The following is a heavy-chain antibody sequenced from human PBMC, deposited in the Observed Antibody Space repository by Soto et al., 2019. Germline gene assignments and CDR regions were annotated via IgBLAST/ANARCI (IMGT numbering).Heavy chain of an antibody. CDR2: IYYSGST. V-gene: IGHV4-59*01. D-gene: IGHD2-2*02. Sequence: SETLSLTCTFSVGSISSYYWSWIRQPPGKGLEWIGYIYYSGSTNYNPSLKSRVTISVDTSKNQFSLKLSSVTAADTAVYYCARQEGRRYCSSTSCYRKDYGMDVWGQGTTVTVSS. CDR1: VGSISSYY. J-gene: IGHJ6*02. CDR3: ARQEGRRYCSSTSCYRKDYGMDV.